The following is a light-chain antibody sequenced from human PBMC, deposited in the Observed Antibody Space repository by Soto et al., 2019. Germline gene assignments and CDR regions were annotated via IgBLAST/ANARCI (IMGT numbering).Light chain of an antibody. CDR2: DAS. CDR3: QQRASWPLT. J-gene: IGKJ4*01. V-gene: IGKV3-11*01. CDR1: QSISGY. Sequence: PGERATLSCRISQSISGYLAWYQHRPGQAPRHLIYDASIRATGIPDRFSGRGSGTDFTLTISSLEPEDFAVYYCQQRASWPLTFGGGTALEIK.